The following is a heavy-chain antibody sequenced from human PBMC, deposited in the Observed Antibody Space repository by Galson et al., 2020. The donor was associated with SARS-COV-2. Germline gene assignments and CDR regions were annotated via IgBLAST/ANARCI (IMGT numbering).Heavy chain of an antibody. V-gene: IGHV1-69*13. CDR2: IIPIFGTA. CDR1: GGTFSSYA. Sequence: SVKVSCKASGGTFSSYAISWVRQAPGQGLEWMGGIIPIFGTANYAQKFQGRVTITADESTSTAYMELSSLRSEDTAVYYCARAGWKAAACTAYYYYMDVWGKGTTVTVSS. CDR3: ARAGWKAAACTAYYYYMDV. D-gene: IGHD6-13*01. J-gene: IGHJ6*03.